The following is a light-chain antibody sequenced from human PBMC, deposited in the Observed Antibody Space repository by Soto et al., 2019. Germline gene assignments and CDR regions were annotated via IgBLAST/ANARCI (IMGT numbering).Light chain of an antibody. CDR1: SSEVGGYNY. Sequence: QSVLTQPASVSGSPGQSITISCTGTSSEVGGYNYASWYQQHPGKAHKLMIYDVSNRPSGVSNHFSGSKSGNTAYLTISGLQAEDAADYYCSSYTSSSTLYVFGTGTKVTVL. V-gene: IGLV2-14*01. CDR3: SSYTSSSTLYV. CDR2: DVS. J-gene: IGLJ1*01.